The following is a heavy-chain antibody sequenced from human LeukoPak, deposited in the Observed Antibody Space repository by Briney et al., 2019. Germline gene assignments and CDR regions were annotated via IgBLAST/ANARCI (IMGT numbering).Heavy chain of an antibody. D-gene: IGHD6-6*01. J-gene: IGHJ6*02. CDR3: ARVRIEYSSSSSEGGYYYGMDV. V-gene: IGHV4-61*01. CDR1: GGSVSSGSCY. Sequence: SETLSLTCTVSGGSVSSGSCYWSWIRQPPGKGLEWIGYIYYSGSTNYNPSLKSRVTISVDTSKNQFSLKLSSVTAADTAVYYCARVRIEYSSSSSEGGYYYGMDVWGQGTTVTVSS. CDR2: IYYSGST.